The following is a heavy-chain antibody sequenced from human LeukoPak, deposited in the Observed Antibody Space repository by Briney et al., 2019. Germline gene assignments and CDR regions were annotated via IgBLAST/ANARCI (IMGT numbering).Heavy chain of an antibody. V-gene: IGHV3-33*06. CDR3: AKSDPGIAAADGRRGGYFDY. J-gene: IGHJ4*02. CDR1: GFTFSSYG. CDR2: IWYDGSNK. Sequence: GGSLRLSCAASGFTFSSYGMHWVRQAPGKGLEWVAVIWYDGSNKYYADSVKGRFTISRDNSKNTLYLQMNSLRAEDTAVYYCAKSDPGIAAADGRRGGYFDYWGQGTLVTVSS. D-gene: IGHD6-13*01.